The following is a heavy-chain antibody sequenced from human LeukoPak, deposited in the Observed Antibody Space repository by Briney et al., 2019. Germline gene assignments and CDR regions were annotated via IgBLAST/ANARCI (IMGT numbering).Heavy chain of an antibody. V-gene: IGHV1-8*01. Sequence: ASVKVSCKASGYTFTSYDINWVRQATGQGLEWMGWMNPNSGNTGYAQKFQGRVTMTRNTSISTAYMELSSLRSEDTAVYYCARTPERAWKNAETFDIWGQGTTVTVSS. J-gene: IGHJ3*02. D-gene: IGHD1/OR15-1a*01. CDR2: MNPNSGNT. CDR1: GYTFTSYD. CDR3: ARTPERAWKNAETFDI.